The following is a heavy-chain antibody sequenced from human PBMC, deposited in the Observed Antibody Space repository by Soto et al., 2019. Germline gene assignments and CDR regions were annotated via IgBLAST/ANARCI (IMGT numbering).Heavy chain of an antibody. Sequence: PSATLSLTCAVYGGSFTGYYWTWIRQTPGKGLEWIGEINYRGSSYYNPSLESRISMAVDTSKNQFSLKLRSVTAADTAVYFCVRGQPHRITIFEVVIRSYDYGMDVWGQGTTVTVSS. CDR3: VRGQPHRITIFEVVIRSYDYGMDV. D-gene: IGHD3-3*02. CDR2: INYRGSS. V-gene: IGHV4-34*01. J-gene: IGHJ6*02. CDR1: GGSFTGYY.